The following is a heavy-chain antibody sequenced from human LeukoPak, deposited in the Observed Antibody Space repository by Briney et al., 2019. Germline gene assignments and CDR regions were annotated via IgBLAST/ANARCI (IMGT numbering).Heavy chain of an antibody. CDR2: IIPIFGTA. D-gene: IGHD4-17*01. CDR1: GGTFLSYA. J-gene: IGHJ4*02. CDR3: AREGGRGDYDY. V-gene: IGHV1-69*01. Sequence: GSSVTVSLKATGGTFLSYAISWVRQAPGQGLEWMGGIIPIFGTANYAHKFQGRVTSTADESTSTAYMELSSLRSEDRAVYYCAREGGRGDYDYWSQGTLVTVSS.